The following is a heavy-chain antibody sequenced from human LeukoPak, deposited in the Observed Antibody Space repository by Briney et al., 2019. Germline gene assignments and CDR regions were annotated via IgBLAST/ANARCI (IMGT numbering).Heavy chain of an antibody. CDR3: ANWGFRADDAFDI. V-gene: IGHV3-21*01. Sequence: GGSLRLSCAASGFTFSSYSMNWVRQAPGKGLEWVSSISSSSSYIYYADSVKGRFTISRDNAKNSLYLQMNSLRAEDTAVYYCANWGFRADDAFDIWGQGTMATVSS. CDR1: GFTFSSYS. J-gene: IGHJ3*02. CDR2: ISSSSSYI. D-gene: IGHD7-27*01.